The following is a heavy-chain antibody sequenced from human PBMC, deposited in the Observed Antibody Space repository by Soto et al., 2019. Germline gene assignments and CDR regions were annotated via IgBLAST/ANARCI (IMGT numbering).Heavy chain of an antibody. CDR1: GWTFSSYA. Sequence: ASVKVSCKASGWTFSSYAISWVGQAGGQGLEWMGGIIPIFGTANYAQKFQDRVTITADESTSTAYMELSSLRSEDTAVYYCARDPYDYVWGSYRPSLNWFDPWGQGNLVTXSS. J-gene: IGHJ5*02. CDR3: ARDPYDYVWGSYRPSLNWFDP. D-gene: IGHD3-16*02. CDR2: IIPIFGTA. V-gene: IGHV1-69*13.